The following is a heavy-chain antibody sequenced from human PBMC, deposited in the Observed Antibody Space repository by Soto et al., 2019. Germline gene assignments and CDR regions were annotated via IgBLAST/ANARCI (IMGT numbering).Heavy chain of an antibody. CDR3: ARGRVWYNIGLSHLDS. D-gene: IGHD1-1*01. J-gene: IGHJ5*01. CDR2: IIPRFGTT. Sequence: QVQLVQSGAEVKKPGSSVRVSCKASGDSFSKYTVNWVRQAPRQGLEWMGGIIPRFGTTNFDPTLQDRVTITADESINTVYMELLSLRFEDSALYYCARGRVWYNIGLSHLDSWGHGTLVTFSS. V-gene: IGHV1-69*01. CDR1: GDSFSKYT.